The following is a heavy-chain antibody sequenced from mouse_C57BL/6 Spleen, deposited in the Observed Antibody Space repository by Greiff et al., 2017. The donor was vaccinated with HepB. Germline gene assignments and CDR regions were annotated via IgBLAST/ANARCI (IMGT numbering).Heavy chain of an antibody. J-gene: IGHJ3*01. V-gene: IGHV1-64*01. CDR2: IHPNSGST. CDR3: ASPLGSNPPFAY. Sequence: VQLQQPGAELVKPGASVKLSCKASGYTFTSYWMHWVKQRPGQGLEWIGMIHPNSGSTNYNEKFKSKATLTVDKSSSTAYMQLSSLTSEDSAVYYCASPLGSNPPFAYWGQGTLVTVSA. CDR1: GYTFTSYW. D-gene: IGHD1-1*01.